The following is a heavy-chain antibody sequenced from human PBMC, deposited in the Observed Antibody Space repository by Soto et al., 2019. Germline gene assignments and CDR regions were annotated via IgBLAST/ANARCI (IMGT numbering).Heavy chain of an antibody. CDR3: ARHGNYYYYMDV. CDR2: IYYSGST. CDR1: GGSISSSSYY. V-gene: IGHV4-39*01. J-gene: IGHJ6*03. D-gene: IGHD1-26*01. Sequence: PSETLSLTCTVSGGSISSSSYYWGWIRQPPGKGLEWIGSIYYSGSTYYNPSLKSRVTISVDTSKNQFSPKLSSVTAADTAVYYCARHGNYYYYMDVWGKGTTVTVSS.